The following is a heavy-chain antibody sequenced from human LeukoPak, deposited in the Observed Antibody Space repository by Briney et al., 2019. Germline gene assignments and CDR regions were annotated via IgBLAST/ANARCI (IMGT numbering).Heavy chain of an antibody. D-gene: IGHD6-6*01. CDR1: GGTFSSYV. J-gene: IGHJ4*02. V-gene: IGHV1-69*13. Sequence: SVKVSCKASGGTFSSYVISWVRQAPGRGLEWMGGIIPIFGTANYAQKFQGRVTITADESTSTAYMELSSLRSEDTAVYYCASLANRIAARPDYWGQGTLVTVS. CDR3: ASLANRIAARPDY. CDR2: IIPIFGTA.